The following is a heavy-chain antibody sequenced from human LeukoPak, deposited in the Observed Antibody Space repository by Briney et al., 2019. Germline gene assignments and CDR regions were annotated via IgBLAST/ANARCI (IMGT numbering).Heavy chain of an antibody. Sequence: PGGSLRLSCAASGFTFSSYSMNWVRQAPGKGLEWVSSISSSSSYIYYADSVKGRFTISRDNAKNSLYLQTNSLRAEDTAVYYCARESGWESSGWLVDYWGQGTLVTVSS. J-gene: IGHJ4*02. D-gene: IGHD6-19*01. CDR2: ISSSSSYI. CDR3: ARESGWESSGWLVDY. CDR1: GFTFSSYS. V-gene: IGHV3-21*01.